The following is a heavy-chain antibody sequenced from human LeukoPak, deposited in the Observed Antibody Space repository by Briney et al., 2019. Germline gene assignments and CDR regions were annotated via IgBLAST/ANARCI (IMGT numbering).Heavy chain of an antibody. CDR2: ISGSGDGT. V-gene: IGHV3-23*01. CDR3: AKVAGRNYYDSSGWVGGAFDI. Sequence: PGGSLRLSCAVSGFTFSSYALSWVRQAPRKGLEWVSGISGSGDGTYYEDSVKGRFTISRDNSKNTLYLQMNSLRAEDTAVYYCAKVAGRNYYDSSGWVGGAFDIWGQGTMVTVSS. D-gene: IGHD3-22*01. CDR1: GFTFSSYA. J-gene: IGHJ3*02.